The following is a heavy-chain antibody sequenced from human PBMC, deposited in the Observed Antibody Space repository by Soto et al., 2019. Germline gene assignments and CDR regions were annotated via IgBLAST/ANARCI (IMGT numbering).Heavy chain of an antibody. J-gene: IGHJ4*02. CDR3: ARPYYGGNNELGY. CDR1: GFTFSTYW. V-gene: IGHV3-7*04. Sequence: PGGSLRLSCAASGFTFSTYWMSWVRPAPGKGLEWVAHIKQDGSDMYYVDSVKGRFTISRDNAQNSLFLQMNSLRVEDTAVYYCARPYYGGNNELGYWGQGTQVTVSS. CDR2: IKQDGSDM. D-gene: IGHD4-17*01.